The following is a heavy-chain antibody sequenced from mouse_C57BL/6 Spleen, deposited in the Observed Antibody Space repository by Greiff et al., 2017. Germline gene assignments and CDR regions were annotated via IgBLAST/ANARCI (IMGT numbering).Heavy chain of an antibody. CDR2: NYPRSGNT. J-gene: IGHJ2*01. CDR1: GYTFTSYG. D-gene: IGHD4-1*01. Sequence: QVQLQQSGAELARPGSSVKLSCKASGYTFTSYGISWVKQRTGQGLEWIGENYPRSGNTYYNEKFKGKATLTADKSSSTAYMELRSLPSEDSAVYFCASGLTGGLDDGGQGATRTVSS. CDR3: ASGLTGGLDD. V-gene: IGHV1-81*01.